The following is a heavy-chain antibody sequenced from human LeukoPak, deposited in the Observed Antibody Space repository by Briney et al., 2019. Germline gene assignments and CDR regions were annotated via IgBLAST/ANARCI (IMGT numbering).Heavy chain of an antibody. V-gene: IGHV3-21*01. CDR3: ARDLGSSSWYLNHVYYYYGMDV. CDR2: ISSSSSYM. J-gene: IGHJ6*02. CDR1: GFTFNSYN. D-gene: IGHD6-13*01. Sequence: GGSLRLSCVASGFTFNSYNMNWVRQAPGKGLEWVSSISSSSSYMYSADSVEGRFTISRDNAKNSLYLHMNSLRVEDTAVYYCARDLGSSSWYLNHVYYYYGMDVWGQGTTVTVSS.